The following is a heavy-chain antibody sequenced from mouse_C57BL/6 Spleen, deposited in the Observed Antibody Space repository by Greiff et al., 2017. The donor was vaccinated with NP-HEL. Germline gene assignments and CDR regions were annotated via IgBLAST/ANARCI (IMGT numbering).Heavy chain of an antibody. Sequence: VMLVESGPGLVAPSPLLSLPFPVSGFSLTSYGVSWVRPPPGKGLEWLGVIWGDGSPHSPSALITRLSISKDNSKSQVFLQLNSLQTDDTATYYCAKGGLRAWFAYWGQGTLVTVSA. D-gene: IGHD2-4*01. CDR2: IWGDGSP. J-gene: IGHJ3*01. V-gene: IGHV2-3*01. CDR1: GFSLTSYG. CDR3: AKGGLRAWFAY.